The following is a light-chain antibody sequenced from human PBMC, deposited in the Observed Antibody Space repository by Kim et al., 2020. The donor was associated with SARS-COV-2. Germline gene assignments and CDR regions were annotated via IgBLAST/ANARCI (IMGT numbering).Light chain of an antibody. CDR1: SSNIGSNT. CDR2: RDN. J-gene: IGLJ3*02. CDR3: PAWDDNLHGQGV. Sequence: QSVLTQPPSASGTPGQRVTISCSGSSSNIGSNTVNWYQQIPGTAPKLLIYRDNQRPSGVPDRISGSKSGTTAFLAISGLQSEDEAHYYCPAWDDNLHGQGVFGGGTQLTVL. V-gene: IGLV1-44*01.